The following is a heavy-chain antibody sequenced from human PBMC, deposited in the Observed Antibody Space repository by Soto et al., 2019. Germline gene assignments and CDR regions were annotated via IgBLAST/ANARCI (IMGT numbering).Heavy chain of an antibody. D-gene: IGHD2-8*02. J-gene: IGHJ6*02. Sequence: QVQLVQSGAEVKKPGASVKVSCKASGYTFTSYYMHWMRQAPGQGLEWMGIINPSGGSTSYAQKFQGRVTMTRDTSTSTVYMELSSLRSEDTAVYYCARGWSMAPYYYYGMDVWGQGTTVTVSS. CDR2: INPSGGST. CDR1: GYTFTSYY. CDR3: ARGWSMAPYYYYGMDV. V-gene: IGHV1-46*03.